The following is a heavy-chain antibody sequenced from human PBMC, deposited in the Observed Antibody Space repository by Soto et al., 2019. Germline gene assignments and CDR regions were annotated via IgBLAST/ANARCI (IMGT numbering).Heavy chain of an antibody. CDR3: ARDGRGATVDAFDI. CDR2: IIPIFGTA. D-gene: IGHD1-26*01. CDR1: GGTFSSYA. J-gene: IGHJ3*02. Sequence: SSVKVSCKASGGTFSSYAISWVRQAPGQGLEWMGGIIPIFGTANYAQKFQGRVTITADKSTSTAYMELSSLRSEDTAVYYCARDGRGATVDAFDIWGQGTMVTVSS. V-gene: IGHV1-69*06.